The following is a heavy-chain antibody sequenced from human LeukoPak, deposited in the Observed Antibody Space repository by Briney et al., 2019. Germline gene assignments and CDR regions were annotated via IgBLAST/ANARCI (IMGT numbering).Heavy chain of an antibody. Sequence: SVKVSCKASGGTFSSYAISWVRQAPGQGLEWVGGIIPIFGTANYAQKFQGRVTITTDEPTSTAYMELSSLRSEDTAVYYCARVPYSGSYPDYWGQGTLVTVSS. D-gene: IGHD1-26*01. CDR2: IIPIFGTA. V-gene: IGHV1-69*05. J-gene: IGHJ4*02. CDR3: ARVPYSGSYPDY. CDR1: GGTFSSYA.